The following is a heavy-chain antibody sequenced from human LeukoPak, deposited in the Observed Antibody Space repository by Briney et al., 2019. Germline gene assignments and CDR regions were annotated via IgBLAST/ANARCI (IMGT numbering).Heavy chain of an antibody. CDR1: GGSFSGYY. D-gene: IGHD6-13*01. J-gene: IGHJ4*02. Sequence: PSETLSLTCAVYGGSFSGYYWSWIRQPPGKGLEWIGEINHSGSTNYNPSLKSRVTISVDTSKNQFSLKLSSVTAADTAVYYCARDQGSSWFDYWGQGTLVTVSS. CDR2: INHSGST. V-gene: IGHV4-34*01. CDR3: ARDQGSSWFDY.